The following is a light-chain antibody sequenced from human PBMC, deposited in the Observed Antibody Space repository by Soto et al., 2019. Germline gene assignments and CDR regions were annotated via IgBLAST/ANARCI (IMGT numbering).Light chain of an antibody. CDR1: SSDVGGYNY. J-gene: IGLJ1*01. V-gene: IGLV2-14*01. CDR2: EVS. Sequence: ALTRPASVSGSPGQSITISCTGTSSDVGGYNYVSWYQQHPGKAPKLMIYEVSNRPSGVSNRFSGSKSGNTASLTISGLQAEDEADYYCSSYTSSSTYVFGTGTKVTVL. CDR3: SSYTSSSTYV.